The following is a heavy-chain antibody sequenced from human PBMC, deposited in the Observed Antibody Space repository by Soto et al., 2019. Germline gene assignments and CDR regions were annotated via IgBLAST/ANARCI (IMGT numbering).Heavy chain of an antibody. CDR3: AKYPGLYYDLWSGYFDY. CDR1: GFTFSSYA. J-gene: IGHJ4*02. CDR2: ISGSGGST. D-gene: IGHD3-3*01. Sequence: EVQLLESGGGLVQPGGSLRLSCAASGFTFSSYAMSWVRQAPGKGLEWVSAISGSGGSTYYADSVKGRFTISRDNSKNSLYRQMNSLRAEDTAVYYCAKYPGLYYDLWSGYFDYWGQGTLVTVS. V-gene: IGHV3-23*01.